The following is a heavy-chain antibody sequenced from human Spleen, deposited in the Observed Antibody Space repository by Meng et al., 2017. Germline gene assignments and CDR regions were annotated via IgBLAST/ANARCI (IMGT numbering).Heavy chain of an antibody. J-gene: IGHJ6*02. Sequence: GESLKISCAASGFTFRSYSMNWVRQAPGKGLEWVASISTTGGYIYYADSVKGRFTISRDNAKNSLYLQMNSLRAEDTAVYYCTRLRFLEWLSYGMDVWGQGTTVTVSS. D-gene: IGHD3-3*01. V-gene: IGHV3-21*01. CDR2: ISTTGGYI. CDR1: GFTFRSYS. CDR3: TRLRFLEWLSYGMDV.